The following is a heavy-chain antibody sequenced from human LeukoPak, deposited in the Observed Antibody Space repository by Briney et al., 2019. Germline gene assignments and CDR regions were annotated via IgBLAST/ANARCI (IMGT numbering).Heavy chain of an antibody. CDR1: GGSISSYY. CDR3: ARDSGDYGNWGYFHH. J-gene: IGHJ1*01. V-gene: IGHV4-4*07. CDR2: IYTSGTT. Sequence: SETLSLTCTVSGGSISSYYWSWSRRPAGKGLEWIGRIYTSGTTNYNPSLKSRVTMSVDTSRNQFSLKLSSVTAADTAVYYCARDSGDYGNWGYFHHWGQGTLVTVSS. D-gene: IGHD4-17*01.